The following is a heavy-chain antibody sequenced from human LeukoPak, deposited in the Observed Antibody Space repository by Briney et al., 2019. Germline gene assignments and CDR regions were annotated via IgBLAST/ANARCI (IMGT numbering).Heavy chain of an antibody. CDR3: GRHRIAVAGRGAFDI. J-gene: IGHJ3*02. CDR2: INSDGTT. V-gene: IGHV3-74*01. CDR1: GFTFSGDW. D-gene: IGHD6-19*01. Sequence: PGGSLRLSCAASGFTFSGDWMHWVRQAPGKGLVWVSRINSDGTTTYADSVKGRFTVSRDNTKNTLYLQTNSLRAEDTAVYYCGRHRIAVAGRGAFDIWGQGTTVTVSS.